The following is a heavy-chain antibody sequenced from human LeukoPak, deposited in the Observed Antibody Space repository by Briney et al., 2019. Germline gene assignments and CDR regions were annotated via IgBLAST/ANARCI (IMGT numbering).Heavy chain of an antibody. J-gene: IGHJ4*02. CDR3: ARHSSSSSINADY. Sequence: GESLKISCKGSGYSFTSYWIGWVRQMPGEGLEWMGIIYPGDSDTRYSPSLQGQVTISADKSISTAYLQWSSLKASDTAMYYCARHSSSSSINADYWGQGTLVTVSS. CDR1: GYSFTSYW. CDR2: IYPGDSDT. V-gene: IGHV5-51*01. D-gene: IGHD6-6*01.